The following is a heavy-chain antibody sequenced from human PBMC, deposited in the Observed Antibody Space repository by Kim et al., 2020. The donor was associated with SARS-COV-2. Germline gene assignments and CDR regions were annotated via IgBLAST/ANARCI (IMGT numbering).Heavy chain of an antibody. D-gene: IGHD3-22*01. CDR2: ISGSGGCT. CDR3: AKVRITMIVVVITRGQYYFDY. Sequence: GGSLRLSCAASGFTFSSYAMSWVRQAPGKGLEWVSAISGSGGCTYYADSVKGRFTISRDNSKNTRYLQMNSLRAEDTAVYYCAKVRITMIVVVITRGQYYFDYWGQGTLVTVSS. J-gene: IGHJ4*02. V-gene: IGHV3-23*01. CDR1: GFTFSSYA.